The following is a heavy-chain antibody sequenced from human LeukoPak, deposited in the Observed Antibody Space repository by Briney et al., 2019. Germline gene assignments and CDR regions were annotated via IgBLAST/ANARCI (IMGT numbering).Heavy chain of an antibody. D-gene: IGHD3-9*01. CDR1: GGSISSSSYY. Sequence: SETPSLTCTVSGGSISSSSYYWGWIRQPPGKGLEWIGSIYYSGSTYYNPSLKSRVTISVDTSKNQFSLKLSSVTAADTAVYYCARSGYGDILTGYYFPFYYYYYMDVWGKGTTVTISS. CDR2: IYYSGST. J-gene: IGHJ6*03. CDR3: ARSGYGDILTGYYFPFYYYYYMDV. V-gene: IGHV4-39*07.